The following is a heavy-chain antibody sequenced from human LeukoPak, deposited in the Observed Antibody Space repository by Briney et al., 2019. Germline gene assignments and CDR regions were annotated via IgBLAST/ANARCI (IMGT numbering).Heavy chain of an antibody. CDR2: IYYSGST. J-gene: IGHJ4*02. CDR3: ARGRCTYAGYYFDY. CDR1: GGSISSYY. Sequence: PSETLSLTCTVSGGSISSYYWSWIRQPPGKGLEWLGYIYYSGSTNYNPSLKSRVTISVDTSKDQFSLKLGSVTAADTAFYYCARGRCTYAGYYFDYWGRGTLVTVSS. V-gene: IGHV4-59*01. D-gene: IGHD2-2*01.